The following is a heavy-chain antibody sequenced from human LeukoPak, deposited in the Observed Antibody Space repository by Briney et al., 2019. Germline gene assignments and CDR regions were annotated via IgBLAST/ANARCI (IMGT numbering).Heavy chain of an antibody. CDR3: SRAAGYDFILEY. CDR2: IRSEAHDTTP. J-gene: IGHJ4*02. CDR1: GFTFGDYG. Sequence: GGSLRLSCAASGFTFGDYGMSWFRQAPGKGLEWVGFIRSEAHDTTPQYGASVQGRFTISKDDSRRIAFLQMSSLKTEDTAVYYCSRAAGYDFILEYWGQGTLVTVSS. V-gene: IGHV3-49*03. D-gene: IGHD5-12*01.